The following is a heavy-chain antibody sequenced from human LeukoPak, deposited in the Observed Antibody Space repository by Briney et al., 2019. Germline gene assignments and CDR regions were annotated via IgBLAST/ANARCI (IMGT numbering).Heavy chain of an antibody. CDR1: RFIFSTYA. CDR3: AKDHSHLCHRD. V-gene: IGHV3-23*01. Sequence: GGSLRLSCAASRFIFSTYAMSWVRQAPGKGLEWVSSISGSGGNTYYAESVKGRFTISRDNSRDTLYLQMDSLRAEDTAVYYCAKDHSHLCHRDWGQGTLVTVSS. J-gene: IGHJ4*02. CDR2: ISGSGGNT. D-gene: IGHD5-18*01.